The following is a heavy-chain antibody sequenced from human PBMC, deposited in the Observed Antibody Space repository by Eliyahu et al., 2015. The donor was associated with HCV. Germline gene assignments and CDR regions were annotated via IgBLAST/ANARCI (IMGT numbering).Heavy chain of an antibody. CDR3: ARDRPSARILDPKPRMDA. CDR2: IHSDGTT. Sequence: QMQLQESGPGLVKPWETLSLTCTVSGDSISPDFWSWIRQSPGKGLDWIAYIHSDGTTMYNPSLRSRATISMDTSKNQFSLRLTSVTAADTAIYYCARDRPSARILDPKPRMDAWGQGTTVTVSS. J-gene: IGHJ6*02. V-gene: IGHV4-59*01. CDR1: GDSISPDF. D-gene: IGHD2-15*01.